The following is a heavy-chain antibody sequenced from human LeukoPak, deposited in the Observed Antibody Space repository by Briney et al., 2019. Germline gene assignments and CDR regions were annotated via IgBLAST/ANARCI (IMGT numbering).Heavy chain of an antibody. CDR3: ARDLTGTGDY. V-gene: IGHV3-64*02. CDR1: GFTFSSYA. D-gene: IGHD1-20*01. CDR2: ITSNGGTT. Sequence: GGSLRLSCDASGFTFSSYAMHWPRQAPGKGLEYVSSITSNGGTTYYADSVKGRFTISRDNSKNTLYLQMGSLRAEDMAVYYCARDLTGTGDYWGQGTLVTVSS. J-gene: IGHJ4*02.